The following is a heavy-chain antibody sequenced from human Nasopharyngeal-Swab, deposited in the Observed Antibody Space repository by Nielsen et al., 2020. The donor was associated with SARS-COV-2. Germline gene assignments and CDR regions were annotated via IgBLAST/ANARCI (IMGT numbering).Heavy chain of an antibody. CDR3: ARGGHWQFDY. D-gene: IGHD5-12*01. V-gene: IGHV4-31*03. CDR2: IHRSGTI. CDR1: GGSISSGGYY. J-gene: IGHJ4*02. Sequence: SETLSLTCTVSGGSISSGGYYWSWIRQHPGKGLEWIGEIHRSGTINYNPSLKSRVTLLIDQSKNHFSLNLNSVTAADTAVYFCARGGHWQFDYWGQGTLVIVSS.